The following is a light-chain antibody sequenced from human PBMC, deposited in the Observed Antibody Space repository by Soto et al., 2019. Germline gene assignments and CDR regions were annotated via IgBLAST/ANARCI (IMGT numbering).Light chain of an antibody. CDR1: QSISSN. J-gene: IGKJ4*01. V-gene: IGKV3-15*01. Sequence: EIMMSLSLATLSVSPGERATLSCTASQSISSNLAWYQQKPGPAPRLLMFRTSSRATGFPARFSGSGSGTEFNLTISSLQSEDFGVYYCQQYNNWPRATFGGRSKA. CDR2: RTS. CDR3: QQYNNWPRAT.